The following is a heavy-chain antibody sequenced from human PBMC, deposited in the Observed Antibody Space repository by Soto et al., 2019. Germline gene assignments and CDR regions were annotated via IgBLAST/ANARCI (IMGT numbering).Heavy chain of an antibody. CDR2: IIPIFGTA. Sequence: SVKVSCKASGGTFSSYAISWVRQAPGQGLEWMGGIIPIFGTANYAQKFQGRVTMTRDTSISTAYMELGRLRSDDTALYYCARGGGELRYFDWFPTQGYYYYGMDVWGQGTTVTVSS. CDR3: ARGGGELRYFDWFPTQGYYYYGMDV. J-gene: IGHJ6*02. D-gene: IGHD3-9*01. CDR1: GGTFSSYA. V-gene: IGHV1-69*05.